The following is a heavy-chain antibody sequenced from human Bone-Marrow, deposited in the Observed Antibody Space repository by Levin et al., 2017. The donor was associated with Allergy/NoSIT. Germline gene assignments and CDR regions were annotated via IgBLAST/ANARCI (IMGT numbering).Heavy chain of an antibody. CDR3: AKESPYCSSSSCRKYYFDY. J-gene: IGHJ4*02. D-gene: IGHD2-2*01. V-gene: IGHV3-23*01. CDR2: ISNGGGST. CDR1: GFTFSSYA. Sequence: GSLRLSCTASGFTFSSYAMSWVRQTPGKGLEWVSAISNGGGSTYYADSVKGRFTISRDNSKNTVHLQMNSLRGEDTALYYCAKESPYCSSSSCRKYYFDYWGQGTLVTVSS.